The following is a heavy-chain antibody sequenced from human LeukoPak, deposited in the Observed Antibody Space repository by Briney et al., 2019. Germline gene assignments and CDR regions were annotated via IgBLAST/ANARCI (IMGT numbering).Heavy chain of an antibody. J-gene: IGHJ3*02. CDR1: GGSISSGSYY. V-gene: IGHV4-61*02. Sequence: SQTVSLTCTVSGGSISSGSYYWRWIRQPAGKGLEWIGRIYTSGSTNYNPSLKSRVTISVDTSKNQFSLKLSSVTAADTAVYYCARVSPSDAFDTWGQGTMVTVSS. CDR2: IYTSGST. CDR3: ARVSPSDAFDT.